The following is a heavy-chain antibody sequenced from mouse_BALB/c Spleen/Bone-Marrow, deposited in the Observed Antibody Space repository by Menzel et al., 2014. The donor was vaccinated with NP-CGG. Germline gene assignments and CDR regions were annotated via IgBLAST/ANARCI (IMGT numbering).Heavy chain of an antibody. CDR2: ILPGSGTA. D-gene: IGHD6-2*01. CDR1: GHTFSNYW. CDR3: ARASLVPCYFDF. Sequence: VHLQQSGAELLKPGASVKISCKATGHTFSNYWIDWVKQRPGHGLEWIGEILPGSGTANYNEKFKGKATFTADKSSNTAYMQLISLTSEDSALYYCARASLVPCYFDFWGQGTTLTVSS. V-gene: IGHV1-9*01. J-gene: IGHJ2*01.